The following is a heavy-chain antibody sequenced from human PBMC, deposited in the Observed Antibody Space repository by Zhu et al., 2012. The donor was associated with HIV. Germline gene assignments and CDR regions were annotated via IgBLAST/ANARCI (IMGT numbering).Heavy chain of an antibody. D-gene: IGHD1-14*01. CDR2: IYYSGST. J-gene: IGHJ4*02. CDR1: GGSISSSSYY. V-gene: IGHV4-39*01. CDR3: ASTTRDVFDY. Sequence: QVQLQESGPGLVKPSETLSLTCTVSGGSISSSSYYWGWIRQPPGKGLEWIGSIYYSGSTYYNPSLKSRVTISVDTSKNQFSLKLSSVTAADTAVYYCASTTRDVFDYWGRGTLVTVSS.